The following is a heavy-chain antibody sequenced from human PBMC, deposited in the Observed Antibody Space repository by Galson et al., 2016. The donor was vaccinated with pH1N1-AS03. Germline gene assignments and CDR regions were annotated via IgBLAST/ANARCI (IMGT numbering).Heavy chain of an antibody. J-gene: IGHJ4*02. V-gene: IGHV3-11*06. CDR3: ARGASIKMVRGVHLEY. Sequence: SLRLSCAASGFSFRDYPMTWIRQAPGKGLEWISYISSSGSYTNNADSVKGRITISRDNAKNSVFLQMNSLTVEDTAVYYCARGASIKMVRGVHLEYWGQG. CDR2: ISSSGSYT. CDR1: GFSFRDYP. D-gene: IGHD3-10*01.